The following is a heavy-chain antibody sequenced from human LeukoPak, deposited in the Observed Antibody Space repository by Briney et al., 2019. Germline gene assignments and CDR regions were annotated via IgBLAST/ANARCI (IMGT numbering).Heavy chain of an antibody. J-gene: IGHJ4*02. CDR3: ARRKTLFWYFDY. CDR2: IYSSGST. CDR1: GYSISSGYS. D-gene: IGHD3-3*01. Sequence: PSETRSLTCAVSGYSISSGYSWDWIRQSPGKGLEWIGNIYSSGSTYYNPSLKSRVTISVDTSKNQFSLSLNSVTAADTAVYYCARRKTLFWYFDYWGQGTLVTVSS. V-gene: IGHV4-38-2*01.